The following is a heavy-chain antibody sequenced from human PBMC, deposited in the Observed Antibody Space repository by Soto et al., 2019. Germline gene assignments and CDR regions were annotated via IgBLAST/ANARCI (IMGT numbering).Heavy chain of an antibody. Sequence: GSLRLSCAASGFTVSSNYMSWVRQAPGKGLEWVSVIYSGGSTYYADSVKGRFTISRDNSKNTLYLQMNSLRAEDTAVYYCARERGRYCSSTSCQNYYYGMDVWGQGTTVTVSS. V-gene: IGHV3-53*01. D-gene: IGHD2-2*01. CDR1: GFTVSSNY. CDR2: IYSGGST. J-gene: IGHJ6*02. CDR3: ARERGRYCSSTSCQNYYYGMDV.